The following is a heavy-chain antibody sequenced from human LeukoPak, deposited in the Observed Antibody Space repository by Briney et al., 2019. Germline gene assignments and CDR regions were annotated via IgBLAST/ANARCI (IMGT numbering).Heavy chain of an antibody. Sequence: GGSLRLSCAASGFAVNGDNMSWVRQAPGKRLEWVSVIYSDYDDGHTNYADSVRGRFTISRDNSKNTLYLQMNSLRAEDTAVYYCAKSLRGLIMKYFDLWGRGALVIVSS. CDR1: GFAVNGDN. D-gene: IGHD3-10*01. CDR3: AKSLRGLIMKYFDL. V-gene: IGHV3-53*01. J-gene: IGHJ2*01. CDR2: IYSDYDDGHT.